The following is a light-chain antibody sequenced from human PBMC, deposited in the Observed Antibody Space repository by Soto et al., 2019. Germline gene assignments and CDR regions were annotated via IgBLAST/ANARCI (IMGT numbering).Light chain of an antibody. J-gene: IGKJ4*01. V-gene: IGKV1-5*03. CDR1: QSISSW. CDR3: QQYGAYPLT. CDR2: KAS. Sequence: DIQLTQSPSTLSASVGDRVTITCRASQSISSWLAWYQQKPGKAPKLLVYKASSLESGVPSKFSGSGSGTEFTLTISTLQPDDFATYYCQQYGAYPLTCGGGTKVEI.